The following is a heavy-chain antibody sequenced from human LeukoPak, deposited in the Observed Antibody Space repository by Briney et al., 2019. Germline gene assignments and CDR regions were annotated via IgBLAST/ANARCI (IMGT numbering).Heavy chain of an antibody. J-gene: IGHJ5*02. Sequence: ASVKVSCKASGYTFTGYYMHWVRQAPGQGLEWTGWINPNSGGTNYAQKFQGRVTMTRDTSISTAYMELSRLRSDDTAVYYCARDIGYCSGGGCANWFDPWGQGTLVTVSS. D-gene: IGHD2-15*01. CDR1: GYTFTGYY. V-gene: IGHV1-2*02. CDR2: INPNSGGT. CDR3: ARDIGYCSGGGCANWFDP.